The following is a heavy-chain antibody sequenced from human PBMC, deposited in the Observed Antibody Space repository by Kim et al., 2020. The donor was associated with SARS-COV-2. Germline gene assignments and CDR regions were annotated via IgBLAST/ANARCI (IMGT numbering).Heavy chain of an antibody. CDR1: GGTFSSYA. Sequence: SVKVSCKASGGTFSSYAISWVRQAPGQGLEWMGRIIPILGIANYAQKFQGRVTITADKSTSTAYMELSSLRSEDTAVYYCRRDTMVRGVRDYWGQGTLVTVSS. V-gene: IGHV1-69*04. J-gene: IGHJ4*02. CDR2: IIPILGIA. CDR3: RRDTMVRGVRDY. D-gene: IGHD3-10*01.